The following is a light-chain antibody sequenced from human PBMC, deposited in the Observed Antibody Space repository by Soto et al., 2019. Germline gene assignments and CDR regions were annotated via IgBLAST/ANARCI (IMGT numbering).Light chain of an antibody. CDR3: QQRSSSIT. V-gene: IGKV3-11*01. CDR1: QSVTRY. Sequence: ENVLAPSPATPSLSPGGRATLSCTASQSVTRYIGWYQQKPGQAPRLLIYDISDRATDIPARFSGSGSGTDFTLTISSVEPEDFAVYYCQQRSSSITFGQGTRLEIK. CDR2: DIS. J-gene: IGKJ5*01.